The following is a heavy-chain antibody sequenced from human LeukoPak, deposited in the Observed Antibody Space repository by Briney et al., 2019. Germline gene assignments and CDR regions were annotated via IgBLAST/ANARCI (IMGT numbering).Heavy chain of an antibody. CDR3: ATSDQIIMMDAFDI. J-gene: IGHJ3*02. CDR2: ITWDGAKT. D-gene: IGHD3-16*01. CDR1: GFTFDHYG. Sequence: PGGSLTLSCAASGFTFDHYGMSWVRQAPGKGLEWVSGITWDGAKTDYADSVKGRFTISRDNAKKSLYVQMNSLRAEDTALYYCATSDQIIMMDAFDIWGQGTMVTVSS. V-gene: IGHV3-20*04.